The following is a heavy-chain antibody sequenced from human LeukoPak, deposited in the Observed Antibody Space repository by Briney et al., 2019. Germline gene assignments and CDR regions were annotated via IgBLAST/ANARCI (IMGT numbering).Heavy chain of an antibody. CDR3: AKSNGYGLVDI. J-gene: IGHJ3*02. D-gene: IGHD3-10*01. Sequence: SETLSLTCTVSGGSISSYYWSWIRQPPGKGLEWIGYIYYSGSTNYNPSLKSRVTISLDTSRNQFSLRLNSVTAADTAVYYCAKSNGYGLVDIWGQGTMVTVSS. CDR2: IYYSGST. V-gene: IGHV4-59*12. CDR1: GGSISSYY.